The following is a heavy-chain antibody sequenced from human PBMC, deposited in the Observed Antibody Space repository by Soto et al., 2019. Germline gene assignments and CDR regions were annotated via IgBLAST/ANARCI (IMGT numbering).Heavy chain of an antibody. Sequence: SSGTLSLTCTVSGGSISSYYWSWIRQPPGKGLEWIGYIYYSGSTNYNPSLKSRVTISVDTSKNQFSLKLSSVTAADTAVYYCARDYHSGGAFDIWGQGTMVAVSS. CDR1: GGSISSYY. CDR2: IYYSGST. CDR3: ARDYHSGGAFDI. D-gene: IGHD6-19*01. V-gene: IGHV4-59*01. J-gene: IGHJ3*02.